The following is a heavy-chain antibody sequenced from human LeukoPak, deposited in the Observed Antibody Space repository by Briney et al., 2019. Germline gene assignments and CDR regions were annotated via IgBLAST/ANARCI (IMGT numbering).Heavy chain of an antibody. CDR2: INNVGSHI. Sequence: GGSLRLSCAASGFTFSSSAMNWVRQAPGKGLEWVSSINNVGSHIYYAESLKGRLTISRDNAKDSLYLQMNSLRAEDTAVYYCARDAYYSGSGIYSKWGQGTLVTVSS. D-gene: IGHD3-10*01. CDR1: GFTFSSSA. J-gene: IGHJ4*02. V-gene: IGHV3-21*01. CDR3: ARDAYYSGSGIYSK.